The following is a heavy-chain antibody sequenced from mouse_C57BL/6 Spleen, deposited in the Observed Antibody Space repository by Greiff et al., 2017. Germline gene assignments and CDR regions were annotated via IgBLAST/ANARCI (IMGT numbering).Heavy chain of an antibody. V-gene: IGHV2-6*03. CDR1: GFSLTSYG. D-gene: IGHD2-3*01. CDR3: ARTDGYRSFAY. Sequence: VKLVASGPGLVAPSQSLSITCTVSGFSLTSYGVHGVRQRPGKGLEWLVVIWRYGSTTYNPALKSRLSISKDNSKSQVFVKRNSRQTDDTAMYYCARTDGYRSFAYWGQGTLVTVSA. CDR2: IWRYGST. J-gene: IGHJ3*01.